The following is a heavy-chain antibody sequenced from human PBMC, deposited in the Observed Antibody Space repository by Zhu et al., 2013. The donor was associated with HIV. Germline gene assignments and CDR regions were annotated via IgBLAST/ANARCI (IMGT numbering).Heavy chain of an antibody. Sequence: QVQLVQSGAEVKKPGASVKVSCKVSGYTLTELSMHWVRQAPGKGLEWMGGFDPEDGETIYAQKFQGRVTMTEDTSTDTAYMELSSLRSEDTAVYYCATAPHTYYYDSSGYHDSAFDIWGQGTMVTVSS. CDR2: FDPEDGET. D-gene: IGHD3-22*01. CDR3: ATAPHTYYYDSSGYHDSAFDI. J-gene: IGHJ3*02. V-gene: IGHV1-24*01. CDR1: GYTLTELS.